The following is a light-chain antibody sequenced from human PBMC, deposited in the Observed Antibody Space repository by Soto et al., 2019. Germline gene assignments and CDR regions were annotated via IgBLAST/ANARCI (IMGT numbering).Light chain of an antibody. Sequence: DIQMTQSPSSLSASVGDRVTITCRASKDIRKYLAWYQQKPGNVPKILIFGASTLQSGVPSRFSGSGSGTDFTLIISSLQPEDVATYYCQSYDSAPFTFGGGTKVENK. CDR2: GAS. CDR3: QSYDSAPFT. V-gene: IGKV1-27*01. CDR1: KDIRKY. J-gene: IGKJ4*01.